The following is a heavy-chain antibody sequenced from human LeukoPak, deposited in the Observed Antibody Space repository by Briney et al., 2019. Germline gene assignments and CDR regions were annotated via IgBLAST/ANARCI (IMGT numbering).Heavy chain of an antibody. V-gene: IGHV5-51*01. J-gene: IGHJ6*02. CDR3: ARGPSGYYYGMDV. CDR1: GYSFTSYW. CDR2: IYPADSDI. D-gene: IGHD3-10*01. Sequence: GESLKISCKGSGYSFTSYWIGWVRQMPGKGLEWMGVIYPADSDIRYSPSFQGQVTISADKSISTAYLQWSSLKASDTAMYYCARGPSGYYYGMDVWGQGTTVTVSS.